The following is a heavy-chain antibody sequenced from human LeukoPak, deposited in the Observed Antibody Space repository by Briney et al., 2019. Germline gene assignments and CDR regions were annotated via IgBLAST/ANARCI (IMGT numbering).Heavy chain of an antibody. CDR2: IYYSGST. V-gene: IGHV4-31*03. J-gene: IGHJ6*02. D-gene: IGHD4-23*01. CDR3: ASGRAVVTDIDV. CDR1: GGSISRGGYY. Sequence: PSETLSLTCTVSGGSISRGGYYWSWIRQHPGKGLEWIGYIYYSGSTYYNPSLKSRVTISVDTSKNQFSLKLSSVTAADTAVYYCASGRAVVTDIDVWGQGTTVTVSS.